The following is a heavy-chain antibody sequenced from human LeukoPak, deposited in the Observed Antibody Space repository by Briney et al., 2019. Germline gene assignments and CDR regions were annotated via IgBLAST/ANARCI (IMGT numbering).Heavy chain of an antibody. J-gene: IGHJ3*02. CDR1: GGSISSYY. D-gene: IGHD2-2*02. CDR2: IYYSGSS. V-gene: IGHV4-59*01. CDR3: ARIGGIPLGSFDI. Sequence: KPSETLSLTCTVSGGSISSYYWSWIRQPPGKGLEWIGYIYYSGSSSCNSSLKSRVTISADTSKNQFSLKLSSVTAADTAVYYCARIGGIPLGSFDIWGQGTMVTVSS.